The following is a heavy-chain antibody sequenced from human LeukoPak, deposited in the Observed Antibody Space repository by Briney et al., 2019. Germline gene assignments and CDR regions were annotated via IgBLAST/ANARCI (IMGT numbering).Heavy chain of an antibody. D-gene: IGHD3-22*01. V-gene: IGHV1-58*01. CDR1: GFTFTSSA. J-gene: IGHJ4*02. CDR2: IVVGSGNT. Sequence: ASVKVSCKASGFTFTSSAVQWVRQARGQRLGWIGWIVVGSGNTNYAQKFQERVTITRDMSTSTAYMELSSLRSEDTAVCYCAAGSYYDSSGYWGQGTLVTVSS. CDR3: AAGSYYDSSGY.